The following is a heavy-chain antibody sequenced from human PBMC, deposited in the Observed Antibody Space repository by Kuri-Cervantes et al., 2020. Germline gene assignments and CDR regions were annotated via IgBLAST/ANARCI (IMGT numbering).Heavy chain of an antibody. Sequence: SETLSLTCLVSGYSVSSGYDWGWIRQPPGKGLEWIGYIYYSGSTNYNPSLKSRVTISVDTSKNQFSLKLSSVTAADTAVYYCARDRIGTVTGYYYYYMDVWGKGTTVTVSS. D-gene: IGHD4-11*01. CDR1: GYSVSSGYD. J-gene: IGHJ6*03. CDR2: IYYSGST. CDR3: ARDRIGTVTGYYYYYMDV. V-gene: IGHV4-61*01.